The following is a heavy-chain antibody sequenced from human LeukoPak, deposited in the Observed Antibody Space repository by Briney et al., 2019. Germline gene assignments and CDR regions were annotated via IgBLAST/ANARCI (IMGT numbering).Heavy chain of an antibody. Sequence: SETLSLTCAVYGGSFSGYYWSWIRQPPGKGLEWIGEISQSGSTNYNPSLKSRVTISVDTSKNQFSLKLSSVAAAVTASYYCARGDYVNQRSNNWFDPWGQGTLVTVSS. CDR3: ARGDYVNQRSNNWFDP. CDR1: GGSFSGYY. D-gene: IGHD4-17*01. J-gene: IGHJ5*02. CDR2: ISQSGST. V-gene: IGHV4-34*01.